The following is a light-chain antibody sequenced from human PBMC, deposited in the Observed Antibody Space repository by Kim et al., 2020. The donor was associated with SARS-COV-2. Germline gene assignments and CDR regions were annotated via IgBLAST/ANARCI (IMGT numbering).Light chain of an antibody. V-gene: IGLV1-44*01. CDR1: SSNIGSNT. CDR2: SNN. J-gene: IGLJ1*01. Sequence: QSVLTQPTSASGTPGQRVTISCSGSSSNIGSNTVNWYQQLPGTAPKLLIYSNNQRPSGVPDRFSGSKSGTSASLAISGLQSEDEADYYCAAWHDSLNGYVFGTGTKLTVL. CDR3: AAWHDSLNGYV.